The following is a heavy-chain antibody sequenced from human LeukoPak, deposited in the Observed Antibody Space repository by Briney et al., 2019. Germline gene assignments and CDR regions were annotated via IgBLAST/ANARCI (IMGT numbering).Heavy chain of an antibody. CDR2: FDPGAGET. V-gene: IGHV1-24*01. D-gene: IGHD5-18*01. CDR3: ATGIQLSPAASFYFDY. CDR1: GYTLSKLS. Sequence: ASVKVSCKVSGYTLSKLSMHWVRQAPGKGVEWMGGFDPGAGETIYAQRFQGRPTVTEDIFTDTANMELSSLRSEDTAVYYCATGIQLSPAASFYFDYWGQGTLVTVSS. J-gene: IGHJ4*02.